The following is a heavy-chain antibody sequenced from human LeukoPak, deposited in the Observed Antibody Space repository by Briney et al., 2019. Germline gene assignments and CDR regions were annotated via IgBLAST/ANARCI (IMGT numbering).Heavy chain of an antibody. D-gene: IGHD5-24*01. Sequence: PSETLSLTCAVSGYSISSGYYWGWIRQPPGKGLEWIGSIYHSGSTYYNPSLKSRVTISVDTSKNQFSLKLSSVTAADTAVYYCARGGWLQFLDYWGQGTLVTVSS. J-gene: IGHJ4*02. CDR1: GYSISSGYY. CDR2: IYHSGST. V-gene: IGHV4-38-2*01. CDR3: ARGGWLQFLDY.